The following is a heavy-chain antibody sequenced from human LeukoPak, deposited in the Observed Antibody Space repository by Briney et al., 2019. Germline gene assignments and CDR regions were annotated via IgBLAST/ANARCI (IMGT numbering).Heavy chain of an antibody. CDR3: ATYYESTGYRFDY. V-gene: IGHV4-4*02. Sequence: TSETLSLTCAVSGGSISSTNWWSWLRQPLGKGLEWIGEILHSGSTNYNPSLKSRVYMSVDKSKNHFSLRLSSVTAADTAVYYCATYYESTGYRFDYWGQGALVTVSS. D-gene: IGHD3-22*01. J-gene: IGHJ4*02. CDR1: GGSISSTNW. CDR2: ILHSGST.